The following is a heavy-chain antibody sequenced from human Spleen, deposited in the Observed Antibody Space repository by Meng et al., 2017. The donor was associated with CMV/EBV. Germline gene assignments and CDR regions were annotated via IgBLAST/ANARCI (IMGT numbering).Heavy chain of an antibody. CDR3: ARVDGYNLGDFDY. D-gene: IGHD5-24*01. J-gene: IGHJ4*02. Sequence: SGYFCSDHLRNWGRQAPGQGLEWMGWIKPNSGDTNYAQNFQGRVTMTSDSSFNTAYMELSRLTSDDTAVYYCARVDGYNLGDFDYWGQGTLVTVSS. CDR1: GYFCSDHL. V-gene: IGHV1-2*02. CDR2: IKPNSGDT.